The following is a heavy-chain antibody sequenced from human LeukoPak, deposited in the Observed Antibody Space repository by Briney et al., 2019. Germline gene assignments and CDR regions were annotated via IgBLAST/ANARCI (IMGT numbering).Heavy chain of an antibody. Sequence: GGSLRLSCAAPGFTFSSYSMNWVRQAPGKGLEWVSSISSSSSYIYYADSVKGRFTISRDNAKNSLYLQMNSLRAEDTAVYYCARGGDSSSWVRYYGMDVWGQGTTVTVSS. CDR3: ARGGDSSSWVRYYGMDV. D-gene: IGHD6-6*01. CDR1: GFTFSSYS. CDR2: ISSSSSYI. J-gene: IGHJ6*02. V-gene: IGHV3-21*01.